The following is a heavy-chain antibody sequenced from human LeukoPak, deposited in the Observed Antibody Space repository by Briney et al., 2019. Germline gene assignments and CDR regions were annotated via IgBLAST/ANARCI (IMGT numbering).Heavy chain of an antibody. Sequence: GGSLRLSCSVSGFTFSTYVMHWVRQAPGKGLEYVSAIRSNGDNTYYADSVKGRFTISRDNSKNTLYLQMSSLRADDTAVYYCVRGTGYWGQGTLVTVSS. V-gene: IGHV3-64D*06. CDR2: IRSNGDNT. J-gene: IGHJ4*02. CDR1: GFTFSTYV. CDR3: VRGTGY.